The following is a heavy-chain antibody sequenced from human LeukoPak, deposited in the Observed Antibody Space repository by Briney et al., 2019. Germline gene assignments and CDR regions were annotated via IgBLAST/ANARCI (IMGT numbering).Heavy chain of an antibody. Sequence: PVGSLRLSCAASGFTFSSYGMHWVRQAPVKGLEWAAFIRYDGTNKYYADSLKGRFTISRDNSKNTLYLQMNSLRAEDTAVYYCAKPPTTGSYTLDYWGQGTLVTVSS. V-gene: IGHV3-30*02. CDR3: AKPPTTGSYTLDY. CDR2: IRYDGTNK. CDR1: GFTFSSYG. D-gene: IGHD1-26*01. J-gene: IGHJ4*02.